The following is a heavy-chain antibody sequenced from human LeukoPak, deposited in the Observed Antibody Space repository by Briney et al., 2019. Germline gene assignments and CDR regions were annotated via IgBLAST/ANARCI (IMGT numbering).Heavy chain of an antibody. CDR3: ARHYDNDVYYSAHFDY. J-gene: IGHJ4*02. V-gene: IGHV4-59*01. CDR1: GGSISGYY. CDR2: VYYSGST. D-gene: IGHD3-22*01. Sequence: SETLSLTCTVSGGSISGYYWSWIRQPPEKGLEWIGYVYYSGSTNYNPSLKSRVTISVDTSKNQFSLKLSSVPAADTAVYYCARHYDNDVYYSAHFDYWGEGTLVTVSS.